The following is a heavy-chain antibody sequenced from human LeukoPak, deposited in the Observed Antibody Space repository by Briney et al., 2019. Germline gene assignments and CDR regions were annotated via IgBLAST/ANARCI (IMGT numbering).Heavy chain of an antibody. V-gene: IGHV4-39*01. CDR2: IYYSGST. CDR3: ARRGRNNWNYS. CDR1: GGSISSSSYY. Sequence: ETLSLTCTVSGGSISSSSYYWGWIRQPPGKGLEWIGSIYYSGSTYYNPSLKSRVTISVDTSKNQFSLKLSSVTAADTAVYYCARRGRNNWNYSWGQGTLVTVSS. D-gene: IGHD1-7*01. J-gene: IGHJ4*02.